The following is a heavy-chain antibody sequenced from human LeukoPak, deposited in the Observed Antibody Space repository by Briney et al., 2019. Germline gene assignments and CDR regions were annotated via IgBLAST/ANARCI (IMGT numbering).Heavy chain of an antibody. CDR3: ARGGRHDYDGRPPDF. Sequence: GGSLRLSCGASGFIFRTYWMHWVRQAPGKGLVWVSRIGGDGSNTNFADSVRGRFAISRDNAKNTLYLQMNSLRAEDTAVYYCARGGRHDYDGRPPDFWGQGTLVTVSS. D-gene: IGHD4-23*01. CDR2: IGGDGSNT. V-gene: IGHV3-74*01. J-gene: IGHJ4*02. CDR1: GFIFRTYW.